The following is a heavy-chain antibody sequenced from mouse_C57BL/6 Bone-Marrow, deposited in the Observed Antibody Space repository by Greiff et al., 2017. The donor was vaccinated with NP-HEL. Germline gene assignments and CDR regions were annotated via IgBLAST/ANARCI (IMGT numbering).Heavy chain of an antibody. Sequence: DVMLVESGGDLVKPGGSLKLSCAASGFTFSSYGMSWVRQTPDKRLEWVATISSGGSYTYYPDSVKGRFTISRDNAKNNLYLQMSHLKSEDTAMYYCARAVLYYFDYWGQGTTLTVSS. J-gene: IGHJ2*01. V-gene: IGHV5-6*02. CDR3: ARAVLYYFDY. CDR1: GFTFSSYG. CDR2: ISSGGSYT.